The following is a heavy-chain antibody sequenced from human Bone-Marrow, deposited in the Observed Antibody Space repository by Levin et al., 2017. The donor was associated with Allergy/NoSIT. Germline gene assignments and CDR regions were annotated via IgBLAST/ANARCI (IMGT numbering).Heavy chain of an antibody. Sequence: ASVKVSCKVSGYTLTELSMHWVRQAPGKGLEWMGGFDPEDGETIYAQKFQGRVTMTEDTSTDTAYMELSSLRSEDTAVYYCATGFSVHDAFDIWGQGTMVTVSS. V-gene: IGHV1-24*01. CDR1: GYTLTELS. CDR2: FDPEDGET. J-gene: IGHJ3*02. D-gene: IGHD1-1*01. CDR3: ATGFSVHDAFDI.